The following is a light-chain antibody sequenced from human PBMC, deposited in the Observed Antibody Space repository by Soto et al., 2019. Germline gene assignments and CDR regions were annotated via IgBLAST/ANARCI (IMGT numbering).Light chain of an antibody. CDR1: SSDVGGYNY. J-gene: IGLJ3*02. Sequence: QSALTQPASVSGSPGQSITISCTGTSSDVGGYNYVSWYQQHPGKAPKLMIYEVSNRPSGVSNRFSGSKSGNTASLTISGLRAEDEADYYCSSHTSSSTRVFGGGTKLTVL. CDR2: EVS. CDR3: SSHTSSSTRV. V-gene: IGLV2-14*01.